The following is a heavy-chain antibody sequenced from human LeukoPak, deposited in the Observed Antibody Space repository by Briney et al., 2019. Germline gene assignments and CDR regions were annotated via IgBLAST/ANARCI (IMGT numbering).Heavy chain of an antibody. CDR1: GYSISSGYY. CDR3: ASGGPTGIQPVDY. CDR2: IYHSGST. V-gene: IGHV4-38-2*01. D-gene: IGHD5-18*01. Sequence: SETLSLTCAVSGYSISSGYYWGWIRQPPGKGLEWIGSIYHSGSTYYNPSLKSRVTISVDTSKNQFSLKLSSVTAADTAVYYCASGGPTGIQPVDYWGQGTLVTVSS. J-gene: IGHJ4*02.